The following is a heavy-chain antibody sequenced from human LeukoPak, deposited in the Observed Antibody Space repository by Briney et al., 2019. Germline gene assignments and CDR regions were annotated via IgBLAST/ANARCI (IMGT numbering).Heavy chain of an antibody. CDR3: ARDLLPVTPPRLSWFDP. J-gene: IGHJ5*02. CDR2: ISSSGSTI. D-gene: IGHD4-17*01. V-gene: IGHV3-11*01. CDR1: GFTFSDYY. Sequence: GGSLRLSCAASGFTFSDYYMSWIRQAPGKGLEWVSYISSSGSTIYYADSVKGRLTISRDNAKNSLYLQMNSLRAEDTAVYYCARDLLPVTPPRLSWFDPWGQGTLVTVSS.